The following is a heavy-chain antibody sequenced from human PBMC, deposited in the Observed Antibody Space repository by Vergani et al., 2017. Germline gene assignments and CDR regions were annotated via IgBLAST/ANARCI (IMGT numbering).Heavy chain of an antibody. Sequence: QVQLQESGPGLVKPSETLSLTCTVSGASISHYYWSWIRQPAGKGLEWIGRIYTSDYTNHNPSLKSRLTMSVDTSKNQFSLKLSSVTAAETAVYYCARELTAWGITSHLGEIENWFDPWGQGTLVTVSS. J-gene: IGHJ5*02. CDR2: IYTSDYT. D-gene: IGHD3-3*01. V-gene: IGHV4-4*07. CDR1: GASISHYY. CDR3: ARELTAWGITSHLGEIENWFDP.